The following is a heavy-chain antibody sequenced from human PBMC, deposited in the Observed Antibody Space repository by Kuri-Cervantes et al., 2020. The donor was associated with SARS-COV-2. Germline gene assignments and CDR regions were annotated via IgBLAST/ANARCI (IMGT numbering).Heavy chain of an antibody. CDR3: ANSRSDSVYYYMDV. CDR2: ISGGGGGT. Sequence: GESLKISCAASGFTVSSNYMSWVRQLPGKGLEWVSGISGGGGGTYYGDSVKGRFTISRDNSKNTLYLQMNSLRVEDTAVYYCANSRSDSVYYYMDVWGTGTTVTDSS. D-gene: IGHD2/OR15-2a*01. V-gene: IGHV3-23*01. CDR1: GFTVSSNY. J-gene: IGHJ6*03.